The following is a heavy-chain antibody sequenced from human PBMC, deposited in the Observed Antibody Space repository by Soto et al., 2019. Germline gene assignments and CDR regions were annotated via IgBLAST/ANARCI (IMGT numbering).Heavy chain of an antibody. CDR3: ASLEAGVRAQIPVVTVRSLSGRVDY. V-gene: IGHV4-39*01. J-gene: IGHJ4*02. CDR2: IYYSGST. CDR1: GGSISSSSYY. Sequence: QLQLQESGPGLVKPSETLSLTCTVSGGSISSSSYYWGWIRQPPGKGLEWIGSIYYSGSTYYNPSLKSRVTLSVDTSKYQFSLKLSSVTAADTAVYYCASLEAGVRAQIPVVTVRSLSGRVDYWGQGTLVTVSS. D-gene: IGHD1-1*01.